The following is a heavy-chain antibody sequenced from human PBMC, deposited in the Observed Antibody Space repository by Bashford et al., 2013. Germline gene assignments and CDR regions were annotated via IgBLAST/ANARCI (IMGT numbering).Heavy chain of an antibody. Sequence: ASVKVSCKASGYTFTGYYMHWVGDRPLDKGLSGWDGSTLTVVAQTNAQKFQGRVTMTRDTSISTAYMELSSLRSEDTAVYYCASAYYYGSGSYNQYYYYYGMDVWGPRDHGHRLL. CDR1: GYTFTGYY. CDR2: STLTVVA. V-gene: IGHV1-2*02. CDR3: ASAYYYGSGSYNQYYYYYGMDV. D-gene: IGHD3-10*01. J-gene: IGHJ6*01.